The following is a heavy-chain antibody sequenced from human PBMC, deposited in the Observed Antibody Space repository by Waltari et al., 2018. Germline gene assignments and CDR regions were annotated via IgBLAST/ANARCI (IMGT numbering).Heavy chain of an antibody. CDR2: IIPIFGTA. J-gene: IGHJ6*02. Sequence: QVQLVQSGAEVKKPGSSVKVSCKASGGTFSSYAISWVRQAPGQGLEWMGGIIPIFGTANYAQKFQGRVTITTDESTSTAYMELSSLRSEDTAVYYCARELAHGGVAATPTYYYGMDVWGQGTTVTVSS. V-gene: IGHV1-69*05. CDR3: ARELAHGGVAATPTYYYGMDV. D-gene: IGHD2-15*01. CDR1: GGTFSSYA.